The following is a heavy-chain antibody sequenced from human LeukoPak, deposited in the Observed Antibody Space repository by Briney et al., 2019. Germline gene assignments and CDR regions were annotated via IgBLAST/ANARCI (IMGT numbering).Heavy chain of an antibody. CDR1: GYTFTSYD. CDR2: MNPNSGNT. CDR3: ARGRGPFWSGYTFDY. D-gene: IGHD3-3*01. Sequence: ASVKASCKASGYTFTSYDINWVRQATGQGLEWMGWMNPNSGNTGYAQKFQGRVTITRNTSISTAYMELSSLRSEDTAVYYCARGRGPFWSGYTFDYWGQGTLVTVSS. J-gene: IGHJ4*02. V-gene: IGHV1-8*03.